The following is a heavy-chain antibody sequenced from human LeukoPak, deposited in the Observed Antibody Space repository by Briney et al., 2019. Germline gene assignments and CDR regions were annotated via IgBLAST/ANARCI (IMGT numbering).Heavy chain of an antibody. D-gene: IGHD3-10*01. CDR2: IKEDGSEK. J-gene: IGHJ6*03. CDR1: GFTFSSYW. CDR3: ARSVYGSYMDV. V-gene: IGHV3-7*01. Sequence: GGSLRLSCAASGFTFSSYWMNWVRQAPGKGLEWVANIKEDGSEKYYVDSVKGRFTISRDNAKNSLYLQMNSLRAEDTAVYYCARSVYGSYMDVWGKGTTVTVSS.